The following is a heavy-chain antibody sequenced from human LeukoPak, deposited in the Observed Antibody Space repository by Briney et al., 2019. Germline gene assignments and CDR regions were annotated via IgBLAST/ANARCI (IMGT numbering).Heavy chain of an antibody. CDR3: ARNYGGNSAG. J-gene: IGHJ4*02. D-gene: IGHD4-23*01. V-gene: IGHV3-7*04. CDR2: IKQDGSEK. Sequence: GGSLRLSCAASGFTFSSSWMSWVRLAPGKGLEWVANIKQDGSEKYYVDSVKGRLTISRDNANKSLYLQMNSLRDEDTAVYYCARNYGGNSAGWGQGTLVTVSS. CDR1: GFTFSSSW.